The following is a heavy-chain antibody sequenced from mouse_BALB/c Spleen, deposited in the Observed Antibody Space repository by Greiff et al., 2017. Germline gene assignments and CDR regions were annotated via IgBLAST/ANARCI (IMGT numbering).Heavy chain of an antibody. D-gene: IGHD2-4*01. Sequence: VQLKQSGPELVKTGASVKISCKASGYSFTDYYMHWVKQSPEKSFEWIGEINPSTGGTSYNQKFKGKATLTVDKSSSTAYMQLKSLTSEDSAVYYCAREASTMRSAMDYWGQGTSVTVSS. J-gene: IGHJ4*01. CDR1: GYSFTDYY. V-gene: IGHV1-42*01. CDR2: INPSTGGT. CDR3: AREASTMRSAMDY.